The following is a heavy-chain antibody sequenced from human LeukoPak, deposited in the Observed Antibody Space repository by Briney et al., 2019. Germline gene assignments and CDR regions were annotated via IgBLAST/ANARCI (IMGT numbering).Heavy chain of an antibody. CDR1: GYIFTSYA. CDR3: AIIVPPFDY. Sequence: ASVKVSCKASGYIFTSYAINWVRQAPGPGLEWVGWINTYTGAPTYAQGFTGRFVFSLDTSVSTAYLQINSLKAEDTAIYYCAIIVPPFDYWGQGTLVTVSS. D-gene: IGHD6-6*01. CDR2: INTYTGAP. V-gene: IGHV7-4-1*02. J-gene: IGHJ4*02.